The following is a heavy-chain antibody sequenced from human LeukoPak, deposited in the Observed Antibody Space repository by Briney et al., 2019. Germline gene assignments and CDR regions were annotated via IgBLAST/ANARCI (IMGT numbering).Heavy chain of an antibody. V-gene: IGHV1-8*01. J-gene: IGHJ6*02. Sequence: GASVKVSCKASGYTFTSYDINRVRQATGQGLEWMGWMNPNSGNTGYAQKFQGRVTMTRNTSISTAYMELSSLRSEDTAVNYCAKGGLLWFEYGMDVWGQGTTVTVSS. CDR1: GYTFTSYD. CDR2: MNPNSGNT. D-gene: IGHD3-10*01. CDR3: AKGGLLWFEYGMDV.